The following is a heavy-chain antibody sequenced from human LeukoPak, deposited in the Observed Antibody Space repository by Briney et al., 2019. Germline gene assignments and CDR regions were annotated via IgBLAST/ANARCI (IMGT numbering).Heavy chain of an antibody. CDR3: ASAGGRGYVDY. D-gene: IGHD3-16*01. Sequence: PGGSLRLSCAASGFTFSSYAMSWVRQAPGKGLEWVSVIYSGGSTYYADSVKGRFTISRDNSKNTLYLQMNSLRAEDTAVYYCASAGGRGYVDYWGQGTLVTVSS. CDR2: IYSGGST. V-gene: IGHV3-66*01. J-gene: IGHJ4*02. CDR1: GFTFSSYA.